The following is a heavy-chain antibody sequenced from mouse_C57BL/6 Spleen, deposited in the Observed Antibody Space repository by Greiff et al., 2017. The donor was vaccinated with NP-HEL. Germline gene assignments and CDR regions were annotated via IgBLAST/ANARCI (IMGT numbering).Heavy chain of an antibody. CDR3: ARPSTVVAGAMDY. CDR2: IHPNSGST. Sequence: QVQLQQPGAELVKPGASVKLSCKASGYTFTSYWMHWVKQRPGQGLEWIGMIHPNSGSTNYNEKFKSKATLTVDKSSSTAYMQLSSLTSEDSAVYYCARPSTVVAGAMDYWGQRTSVTVSS. V-gene: IGHV1-64*01. D-gene: IGHD1-1*01. J-gene: IGHJ4*01. CDR1: GYTFTSYW.